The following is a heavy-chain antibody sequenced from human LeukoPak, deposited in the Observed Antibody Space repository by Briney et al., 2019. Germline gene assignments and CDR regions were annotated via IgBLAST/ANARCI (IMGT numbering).Heavy chain of an antibody. J-gene: IGHJ6*03. CDR1: GGTFSSYA. V-gene: IGHV1-69*06. D-gene: IGHD6-13*01. CDR3: ATLDQYSSSWEIYYYYMDV. CDR2: IIPLFGTT. Sequence: GASVKVSCKASGGTFSSYAISWVRQAPGQGLEWMGGIIPLFGTTNYAQKFQGRVTITADKSTSTAYMELSSLRSEDTAVYYCATLDQYSSSWEIYYYYMDVWGKGTTVTVSS.